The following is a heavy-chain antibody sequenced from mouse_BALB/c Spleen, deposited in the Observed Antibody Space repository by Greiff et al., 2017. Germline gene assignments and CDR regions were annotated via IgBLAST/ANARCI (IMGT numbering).Heavy chain of an antibody. Sequence: EVQLQQSGAELVKPGASVKLSCTASGFNIKDTYMHWVKQRPEQGLEWIGRIDPANGNTKYDPKFQGKATITADTSSNTAYLQLSSLTSEDTAVYYCARYGSGYRYYFDYWGQGTTLTVSS. D-gene: IGHD3-1*01. J-gene: IGHJ2*01. CDR2: IDPANGNT. CDR3: ARYGSGYRYYFDY. V-gene: IGHV14-3*02. CDR1: GFNIKDTY.